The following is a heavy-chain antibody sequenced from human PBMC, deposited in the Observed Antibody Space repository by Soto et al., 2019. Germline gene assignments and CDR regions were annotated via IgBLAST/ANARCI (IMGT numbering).Heavy chain of an antibody. CDR1: GFTFNNAW. J-gene: IGHJ4*02. CDR2: IRSKADGGTT. V-gene: IGHV3-15*07. CDR3: TTEPDYSNDFDY. Sequence: EVQLVESGGGLVKPGGSLRLSCAASGFTFNNAWMNWVRQAPGKGLEWVGRIRSKADGGTTDYAASVKDRFTISRDDSKNTLHLQMNSLKIEYTAVYYCTTEPDYSNDFDYWGQGTLVTVSS. D-gene: IGHD4-4*01.